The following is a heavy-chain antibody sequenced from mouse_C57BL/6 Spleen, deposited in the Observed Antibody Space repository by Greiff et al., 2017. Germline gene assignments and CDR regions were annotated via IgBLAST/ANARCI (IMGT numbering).Heavy chain of an antibody. CDR3: ASHYGSRKDYWYFDV. V-gene: IGHV1-22*01. CDR1: GYTFTDYN. D-gene: IGHD1-1*01. CDR2: INPNNGGT. Sequence: VQLQQSGPELVKPGASVMMSCKASGYTFTDYNMHWVKQSHGKSLEWIGYINPNNGGTSYNQKFKGKATLTVNKSSSTAYMELRSLTSEDSAVYYCASHYGSRKDYWYFDVWGTGTTVTVSS. J-gene: IGHJ1*03.